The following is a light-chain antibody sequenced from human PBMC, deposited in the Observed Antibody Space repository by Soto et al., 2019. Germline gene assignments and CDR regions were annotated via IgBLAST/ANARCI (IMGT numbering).Light chain of an antibody. V-gene: IGKV3-15*01. Sequence: ELVMTQSPATLSVSPGERVTLSCRASQSVSSNLAWYQQRPGQAPRLLIHGASTRATGISARFSGSGSGTEFTLTISSLQSEDFAVYYCQQYNDWPYTFGQGTKLGIK. CDR3: QQYNDWPYT. CDR2: GAS. J-gene: IGKJ2*01. CDR1: QSVSSN.